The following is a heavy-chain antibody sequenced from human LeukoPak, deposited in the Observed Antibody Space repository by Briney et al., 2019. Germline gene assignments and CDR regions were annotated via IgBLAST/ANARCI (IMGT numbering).Heavy chain of an antibody. CDR2: IKQDGSEI. D-gene: IGHD6-13*01. CDR1: GFTFRNYW. CDR3: AREEAYSSPADAFDI. J-gene: IGHJ3*02. V-gene: IGHV3-7*03. Sequence: GGSLRLSCAASGFTFRNYWMTWVRQAPGKGLEWVANIKQDGSEIYYMDSVKGRFTISRDNAKNSLHLQMNSLRAEDTAVYYCAREEAYSSPADAFDIWGQGTMVTVSS.